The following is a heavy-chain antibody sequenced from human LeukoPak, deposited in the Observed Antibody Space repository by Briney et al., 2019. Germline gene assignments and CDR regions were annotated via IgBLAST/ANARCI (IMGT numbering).Heavy chain of an antibody. D-gene: IGHD2-2*01. Sequence: GGSLRLSCAASGFTFSSYGMPWVRQAPGKGLEWVAFIRYDGSNKYYADSVKGRFTISRDNSKNTLYLQMNSLRAEDTAVYYCAKAGEIVVPAAIPAGLGYWGQGTLVTVSS. CDR3: AKAGEIVVPAAIPAGLGY. CDR1: GFTFSSYG. V-gene: IGHV3-30*02. J-gene: IGHJ4*02. CDR2: IRYDGSNK.